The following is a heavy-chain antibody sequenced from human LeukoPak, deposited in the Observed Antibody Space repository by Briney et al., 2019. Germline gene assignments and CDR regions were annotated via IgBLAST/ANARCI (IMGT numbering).Heavy chain of an antibody. J-gene: IGHJ4*02. CDR2: INHSGST. D-gene: IGHD6-13*01. CDR1: GGSFSGYY. Sequence: SETLSLTCAVYGGSFSGYYWSWIRQPPGKGLEWIGEINHSGSTNYNPSLKSRVTISVDTSKNQFSLKLSFVTAADTAVYYCARAQQLGRHFDYWGQGTLVTVSS. V-gene: IGHV4-34*01. CDR3: ARAQQLGRHFDY.